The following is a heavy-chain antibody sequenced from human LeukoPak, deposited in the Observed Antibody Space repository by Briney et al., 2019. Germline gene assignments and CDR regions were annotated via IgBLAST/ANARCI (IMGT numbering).Heavy chain of an antibody. CDR1: GFTFSSYG. Sequence: PGRSLRLSCAASGFTFSSYGMHWVRQAPGKGLEWVAVISYDGSNKYYADSVKGRFTISRDNSKNTLYLQMNSLRAEDTAVYYCAKDLDTAMSNYFDYWGQGTLVTVSS. D-gene: IGHD5-18*01. V-gene: IGHV3-30*18. CDR2: ISYDGSNK. CDR3: AKDLDTAMSNYFDY. J-gene: IGHJ4*02.